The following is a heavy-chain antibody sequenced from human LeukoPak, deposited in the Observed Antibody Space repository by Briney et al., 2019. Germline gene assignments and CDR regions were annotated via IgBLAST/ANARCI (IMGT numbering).Heavy chain of an antibody. J-gene: IGHJ4*02. CDR3: ARNGFDSSGYYYNSYFDY. CDR2: INHSGST. CDR1: GGSFGGYY. D-gene: IGHD3-22*01. V-gene: IGHV4-34*01. Sequence: SETLSLTCAVYGGSFGGYYWSWIRQPPGKGLEWIGEINHSGSTNYNPSLKSRVTISVDTSKNQFSLKLSSVTAADTAVYYCARNGFDSSGYYYNSYFDYWGQGTLVTVSS.